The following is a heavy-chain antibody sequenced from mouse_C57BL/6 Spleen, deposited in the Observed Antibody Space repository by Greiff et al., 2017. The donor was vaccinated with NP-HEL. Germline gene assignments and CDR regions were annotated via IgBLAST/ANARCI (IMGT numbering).Heavy chain of an antibody. CDR2: ISDGGSYT. CDR1: GFTFSSYA. Sequence: EVQVVESGGGLVKPGGSLKLSCAASGFTFSSYAMSWVRQTPEKRLEWVATISDGGSYTYYPDNVKGRFTISRDNAKNNLYLQMSHLKSEDTAMYYCARDHGGDYWGQGTTLTVSS. J-gene: IGHJ2*01. V-gene: IGHV5-4*01. CDR3: ARDHGGDY.